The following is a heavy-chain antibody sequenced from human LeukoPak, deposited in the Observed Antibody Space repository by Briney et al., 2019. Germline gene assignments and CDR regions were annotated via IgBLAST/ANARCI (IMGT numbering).Heavy chain of an antibody. CDR3: ARREILDY. Sequence: GGSLRLSCAASGFTFSNYWMIWVRQAPGKGLEWVANIKQNGSETYYVDSVKGRFTISRDNAKNSLYLQMNSLRAEDTAVYYCARREILDYRGQGTLVTVSS. CDR1: GFTFSNYW. CDR2: IKQNGSET. V-gene: IGHV3-7*03. J-gene: IGHJ4*02.